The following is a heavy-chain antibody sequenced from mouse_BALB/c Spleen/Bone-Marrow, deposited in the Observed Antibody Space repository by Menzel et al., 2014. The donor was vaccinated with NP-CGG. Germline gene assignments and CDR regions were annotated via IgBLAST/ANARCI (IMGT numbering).Heavy chain of an antibody. J-gene: IGHJ1*01. CDR2: INPSNGGT. CDR1: GYTFTSYY. CDR3: TRSNYWYWFFDV. V-gene: IGHV1S81*02. D-gene: IGHD2-1*01. Sequence: VQLVESGAELVKPGASVKLSCKASGYTFTSYYMYWVKQRPGQGLEWIGEINPSNGGTNFNEKFKSKATLTVDKSSNTAYVQLSSLTSEDSAVYHCTRSNYWYWFFDVWGAGTTVTVSS.